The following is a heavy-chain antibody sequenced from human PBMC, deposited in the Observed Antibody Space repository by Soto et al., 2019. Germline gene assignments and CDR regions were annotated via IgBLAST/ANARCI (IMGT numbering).Heavy chain of an antibody. Sequence: SETLSLTCAVSGGSISSGGYSWSWIRQPPGKGLEWIGYMYHSGSTYYNPSLKSRVTISIDRSKNQFSLKLSSVTAADTAVYYCARENLYYFDYWGQGTLVTVSS. J-gene: IGHJ4*02. CDR2: MYHSGST. CDR3: ARENLYYFDY. V-gene: IGHV4-30-2*01. CDR1: GGSISSGGYS.